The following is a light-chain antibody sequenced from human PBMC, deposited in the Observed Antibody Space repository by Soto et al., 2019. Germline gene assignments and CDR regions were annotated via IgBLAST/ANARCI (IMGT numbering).Light chain of an antibody. CDR3: QKYNSAPLT. Sequence: DVQMTQSPSSLSAFVGARVTITCRASQGIAPYLAWFQQKPGKVPKLLIYATSTLQTGVPSRFSGSGSGTEFTLTISSLQPEDVGTYYCQKYNSAPLTFGEGTKVEIK. V-gene: IGKV1-27*01. J-gene: IGKJ4*01. CDR1: QGIAPY. CDR2: ATS.